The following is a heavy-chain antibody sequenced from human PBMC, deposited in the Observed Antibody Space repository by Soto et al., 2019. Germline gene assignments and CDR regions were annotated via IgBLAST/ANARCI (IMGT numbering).Heavy chain of an antibody. J-gene: IGHJ4*02. V-gene: IGHV4-31*03. CDR1: DGSMNSGGYY. D-gene: IGHD6-6*01. Sequence: PSETLSLTCSVSDGSMNSGGYYWSWIRQLPGKGLEWIGFIHGSGITHYSPSLQRRVSISMETSNNHFSLKLSSVTAADTAVYYCLRGNHKDDSSFWHYWGPGIPVTVSS. CDR3: LRGNHKDDSSFWHY. CDR2: IHGSGIT.